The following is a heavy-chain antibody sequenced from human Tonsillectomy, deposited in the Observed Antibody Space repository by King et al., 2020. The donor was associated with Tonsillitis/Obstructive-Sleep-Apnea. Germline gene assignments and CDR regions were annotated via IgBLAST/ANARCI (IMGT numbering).Heavy chain of an antibody. Sequence: VQLVESGGGLVKPGGYLRLSCAASGFTFSNDWMSWVRQAPGKGLEWVGRIKSETDGGTADYGAPVKGRFTISRDDLRNRLYLQLNSLTTEDTAVYYCINEHWELGEDSYYYFLDVWGTGTTVTVSS. D-gene: IGHD7-27*01. CDR1: GFTFSNDW. J-gene: IGHJ6*03. CDR3: INEHWELGEDSYYYFLDV. CDR2: IKSETDGGTA. V-gene: IGHV3-15*01.